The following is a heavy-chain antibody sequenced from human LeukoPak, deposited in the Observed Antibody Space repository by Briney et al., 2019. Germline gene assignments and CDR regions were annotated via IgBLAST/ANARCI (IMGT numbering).Heavy chain of an antibody. CDR1: GYTFTSYD. Sequence: ASVKVSCKASGYTFTSYDTNWVRQATGQGLEWMGWMNPNSGNTGYAQKFQGRVTMTRNTSISTAYVELSSLRSEDTAVYYCARGPGYYDSSGYRTDYWGQGTLVTVSS. CDR3: ARGPGYYDSSGYRTDY. J-gene: IGHJ4*02. V-gene: IGHV1-8*01. CDR2: MNPNSGNT. D-gene: IGHD3-22*01.